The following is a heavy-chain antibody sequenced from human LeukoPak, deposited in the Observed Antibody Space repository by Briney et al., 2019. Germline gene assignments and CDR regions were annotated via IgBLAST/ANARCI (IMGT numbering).Heavy chain of an antibody. CDR1: GFTFSSYS. J-gene: IGHJ4*02. V-gene: IGHV3-48*01. Sequence: GGSLRLSCAASGFTFSSYSMNWVRQAPGKGLEWVSYISSSSSTIYYADSVKGRFTISRDNAKNSLYLQMNSLRAEDTAVYYCARDPDHYDSSGRYYFDYWGQGTLVTVSS. CDR3: ARDPDHYDSSGRYYFDY. CDR2: ISSSSSTI. D-gene: IGHD3-22*01.